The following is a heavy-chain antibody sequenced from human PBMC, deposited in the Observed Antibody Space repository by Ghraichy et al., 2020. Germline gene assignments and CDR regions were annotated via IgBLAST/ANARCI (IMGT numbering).Heavy chain of an antibody. V-gene: IGHV3-21*01. J-gene: IGHJ4*02. CDR1: GFTFGSYS. CDR3: ARVGSDYYDSSGYSTTYLY. Sequence: GGSLRLSCAASGFTFGSYSMNWVRQAPGKGLEWVSSISSSSSYIYYADSVKGRFTISRDNAKNSLYLQMNSLRAEDTAVYYCARVGSDYYDSSGYSTTYLYWGQGTLVTVSS. CDR2: ISSSSSYI. D-gene: IGHD3-22*01.